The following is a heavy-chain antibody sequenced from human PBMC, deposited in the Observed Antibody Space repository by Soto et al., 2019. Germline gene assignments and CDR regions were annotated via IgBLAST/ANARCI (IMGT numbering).Heavy chain of an antibody. V-gene: IGHV4-34*01. D-gene: IGHD6-13*01. CDR1: GGSFSGYY. J-gene: IGHJ5*02. CDR3: ARSKGSSWYAGRDWFDP. Sequence: ETLSLTCAVYGGSFSGYYWSWIRQPPGKGLEWIGEINHSGSTNYNPSLKSRVTISVDTSKNQFSLKLSSVTAADTAVYYCARSKGSSWYAGRDWFDPWGQGTLVPSPQ. CDR2: INHSGST.